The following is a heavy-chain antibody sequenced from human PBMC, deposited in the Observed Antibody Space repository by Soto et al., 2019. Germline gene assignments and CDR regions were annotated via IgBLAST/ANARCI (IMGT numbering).Heavy chain of an antibody. Sequence: QVQLVESGGGVVQPGRSLRRSCAASGFNFSSYAMHWVRQAPGKGLEWVAVISYDGSNKYYADSVSGRFTISRDNSKNTLYLQMNGLRAEGTAVYYCAREPYGQDFWSGYYRSHGMDVWGKGPTVTVSS. CDR1: GFNFSSYA. CDR2: ISYDGSNK. D-gene: IGHD3-3*01. V-gene: IGHV3-30-3*01. CDR3: AREPYGQDFWSGYYRSHGMDV. J-gene: IGHJ6*04.